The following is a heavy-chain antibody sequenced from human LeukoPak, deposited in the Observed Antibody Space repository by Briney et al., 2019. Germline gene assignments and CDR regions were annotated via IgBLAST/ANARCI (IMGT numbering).Heavy chain of an antibody. V-gene: IGHV3-23*01. CDR3: AKRGVVIRVFLVGFHKEAYYFDS. J-gene: IGHJ4*02. D-gene: IGHD3-10*01. Sequence: GGSLRLSCAVSGITLSNYGMSWVRQAPGKGPEWVAGIAGSGGGTNYADSVKGRFTISRDDPKNTLYLQMNSLRADDTAVYFCAKRGVVIRVFLVGFHKEAYYFDSWGQGALVTVSS. CDR1: GITLSNYG. CDR2: IAGSGGGT.